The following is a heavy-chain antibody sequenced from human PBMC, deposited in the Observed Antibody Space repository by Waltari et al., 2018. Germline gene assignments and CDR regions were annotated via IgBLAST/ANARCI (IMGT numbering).Heavy chain of an antibody. Sequence: QVQLVESGGGVVQPGRSLRLSCAASGFSFRSYAMHWVRQAPGQGLEWWAIISSDGSHDYYAESVKGRFSISRDNSNNTLYLQMNNLTVEDMAVYYCARELILTGFARGLLYWGQGTLVTVSS. CDR2: ISSDGSHD. CDR1: GFSFRSYA. V-gene: IGHV3-30*04. CDR3: ARELILTGFARGLLY. J-gene: IGHJ4*02. D-gene: IGHD3-9*01.